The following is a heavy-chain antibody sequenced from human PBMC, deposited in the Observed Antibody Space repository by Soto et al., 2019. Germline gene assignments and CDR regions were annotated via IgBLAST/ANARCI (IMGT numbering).Heavy chain of an antibody. CDR1: GVSLSTSGVG. Sequence: SGPTLVKPTQTLTLTCTLSGVSLSTSGVGVAWIRQPPGKALEWLALINWDDDERYSPSLKSRLTITKDTSKNQVVLTMTNMDPVDTATYYCVHSRYYGDFVYWGQGTLVTVSS. CDR3: VHSRYYGDFVY. CDR2: INWDDDE. J-gene: IGHJ4*02. D-gene: IGHD4-17*01. V-gene: IGHV2-5*02.